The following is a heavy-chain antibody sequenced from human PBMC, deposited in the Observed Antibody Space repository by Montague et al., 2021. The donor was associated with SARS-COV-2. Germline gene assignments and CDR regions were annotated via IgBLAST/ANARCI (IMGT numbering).Heavy chain of an antibody. J-gene: IGHJ2*01. CDR3: ARNRGWGSRGAGYIDL. CDR1: GGSISGDNYY. Sequence: TLSLTCTVSGGSISGDNYYWTWIRQHPGKGLEWIAYIYYTGSTYYNPSLQSRLRTSSDTSKNQFSLTLTSVTAADTAIYYCARNRGWGSRGAGYIDLWGRGTLVTVSS. V-gene: IGHV4-31*03. D-gene: IGHD7-27*01. CDR2: IYYTGST.